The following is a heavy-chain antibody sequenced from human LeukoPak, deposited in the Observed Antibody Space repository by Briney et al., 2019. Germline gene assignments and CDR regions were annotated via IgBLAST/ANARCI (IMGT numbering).Heavy chain of an antibody. V-gene: IGHV3-23*01. J-gene: IGHJ4*02. CDR1: GFTFSSYA. CDR2: ISGSGGST. CDR3: AREGRHCGGWFLCLDY. Sequence: GGSLRLSCAASGFTFSSYAMSWVRQAPGKGLEWVSAISGSGGSTYYADSVKGRFTISRDNSKNTLYLQMNSLRAEDTAVYYCAREGRHCGGWFLCLDYWGQGTLVTVSS. D-gene: IGHD6-19*01.